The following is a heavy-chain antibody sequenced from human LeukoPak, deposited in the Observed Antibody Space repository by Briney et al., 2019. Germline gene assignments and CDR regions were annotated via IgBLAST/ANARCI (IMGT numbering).Heavy chain of an antibody. CDR1: GFTFSDYY. J-gene: IGHJ3*02. D-gene: IGHD4-17*01. CDR2: ISSSGSTI. Sequence: GGSLRLSCAASGFTFSDYYMSWIRQAPGKGLEWVSYISSSGSTIYYADSVKGRFTISRDNAKNSLYLQMNSLRAEDTAVYYCARDRSTMTTRKRGWAFDIWGQGTMVTVSS. CDR3: ARDRSTMTTRKRGWAFDI. V-gene: IGHV3-11*04.